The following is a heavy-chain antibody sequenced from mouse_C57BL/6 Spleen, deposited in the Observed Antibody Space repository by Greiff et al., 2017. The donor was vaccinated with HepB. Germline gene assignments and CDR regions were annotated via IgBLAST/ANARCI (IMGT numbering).Heavy chain of an antibody. CDR3: ARSYGNYVGYFDY. J-gene: IGHJ2*01. Sequence: VQLQQSGPELVKPGASVKISCKASGYAFSSSWMNWVKQRPGKGLEWIGRIYPGDGDTNYNGKFKGKATLTADKSSSTAYMQLSSLTSEDSAVYFCARSYGNYVGYFDYWGQGTTLTVSS. CDR2: IYPGDGDT. D-gene: IGHD2-1*01. CDR1: GYAFSSSW. V-gene: IGHV1-82*01.